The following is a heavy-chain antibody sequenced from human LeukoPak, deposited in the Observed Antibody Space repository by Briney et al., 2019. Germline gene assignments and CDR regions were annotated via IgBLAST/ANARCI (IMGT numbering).Heavy chain of an antibody. CDR2: IITILGIA. J-gene: IGHJ3*02. CDR3: AITSGPTMENVAFDI. CDR1: GGTFSSYA. Sequence: SVKVSCNASGGTFSSYALSWVRQAAGQWLELMGRIITILGIANYAQKFQGRVTITADKSTSTAYMELSSLRSEDTAVYYCAITSGPTMENVAFDIWGQGTMVTVSS. D-gene: IGHD3-10*01. V-gene: IGHV1-69*04.